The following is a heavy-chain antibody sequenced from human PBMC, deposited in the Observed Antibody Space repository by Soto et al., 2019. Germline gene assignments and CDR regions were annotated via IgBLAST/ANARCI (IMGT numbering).Heavy chain of an antibody. CDR1: GFTFSSYA. V-gene: IGHV3-23*01. J-gene: IGHJ4*02. D-gene: IGHD2-2*01. CDR2: ISGSGGST. CDR3: AKARGSSTPAPGSY. Sequence: GGSLRLSCAASGFTFSSYAMSWVRQTPGEGLEWVSAISGSGGSTYYADSVKGRFTISRDNSKNTVYLQMNSLRAEDTAVYYCAKARGSSTPAPGSYWGQGTLVTVSS.